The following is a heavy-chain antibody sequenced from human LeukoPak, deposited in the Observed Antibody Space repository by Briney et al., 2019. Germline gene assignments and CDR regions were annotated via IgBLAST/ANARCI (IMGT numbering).Heavy chain of an antibody. CDR1: GFTFSIYA. V-gene: IGHV3-30-3*01. J-gene: IGHJ4*02. Sequence: GGSLRLSCAASGFTFSIYAMSWVRQAPGKGLEWVAVISYDGSNKYYADSVKGRFTISRDNSKNTLYLQMNSLRLEDTAVYYCASRDQAAAGTDYWGQGTLVTVSS. D-gene: IGHD6-13*01. CDR3: ASRDQAAAGTDY. CDR2: ISYDGSNK.